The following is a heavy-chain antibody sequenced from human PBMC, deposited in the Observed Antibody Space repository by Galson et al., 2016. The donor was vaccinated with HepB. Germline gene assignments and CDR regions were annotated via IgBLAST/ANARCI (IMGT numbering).Heavy chain of an antibody. CDR2: TSDSGHST. D-gene: IGHD1-26*01. CDR1: GFTFTSQT. V-gene: IGHV3-23*01. J-gene: IGHJ5*02. CDR3: ARASGYSNPWFNN. Sequence: SLRLSCAVSGFTFTSQTMNWVRQAPGKGLEWVSVTSDSGHSTYYADSVKGRFPISRDNSKNTLYLQMNSLRVEDTAVYYCARASGYSNPWFNNWGQGTLVTVSS.